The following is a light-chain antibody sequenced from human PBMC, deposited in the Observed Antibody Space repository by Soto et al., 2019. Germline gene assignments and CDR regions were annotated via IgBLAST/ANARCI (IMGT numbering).Light chain of an antibody. V-gene: IGKV3-20*01. CDR2: GAS. CDR3: QQYGSSSWT. CDR1: QSISSSY. Sequence: IVLTQSPGTLSLSPGKRATLSCRASQSISSSYLAWYQKRPGQAPRLLIYGASSRATGIPDRFSGSGSGTEFTLTISRLEPEDFAVYYCQQYGSSSWTFGQGTKVGIK. J-gene: IGKJ1*01.